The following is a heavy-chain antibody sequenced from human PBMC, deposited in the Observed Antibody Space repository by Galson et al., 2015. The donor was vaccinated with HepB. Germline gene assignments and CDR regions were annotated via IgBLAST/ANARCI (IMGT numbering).Heavy chain of an antibody. CDR1: GFTFSSYS. D-gene: IGHD5-12*01. Sequence: SLRLSCAASGFTFSSYSMNWVRQAPGKGLEWVSYISSNGGTIYYADSVKGRFTISRDNAKNSLYLQMNSLRDEDSAVYYCARDRFSGYGNFEYWGQGTLGTVSS. CDR3: ARDRFSGYGNFEY. J-gene: IGHJ4*02. CDR2: ISSNGGTI. V-gene: IGHV3-48*02.